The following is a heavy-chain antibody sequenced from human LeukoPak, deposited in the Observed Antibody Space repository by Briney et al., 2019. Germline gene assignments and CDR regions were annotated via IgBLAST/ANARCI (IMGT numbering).Heavy chain of an antibody. D-gene: IGHD5/OR15-5a*01. CDR2: ISHSGGAE. CDR3: ARDSVFAFDY. J-gene: IGHJ4*02. V-gene: IGHV3-48*01. Sequence: GGSLRLSCAASGFRFSTYSMNWVRQAPGRGLEWISYISHSGGAEHYTDSVKGRFTISRGNAKNALYLQMNRLRVEDTAVYFCARDSVFAFDYWSQGTLVTVSS. CDR1: GFRFSTYS.